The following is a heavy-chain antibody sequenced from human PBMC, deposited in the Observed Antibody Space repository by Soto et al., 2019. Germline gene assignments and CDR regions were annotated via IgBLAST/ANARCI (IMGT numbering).Heavy chain of an antibody. V-gene: IGHV1-8*01. CDR3: ARGAAFDV. CDR1: GYTFTSND. Sequence: EASVKVSCKASGYTFTSNDINWVRQATGQGLEWMGWMNPKTGKTGNAQKFQGRVTMTSDTSISTVYMDLSRLTSDDTAVYYCARGAAFDVWGQGTMVTVSS. J-gene: IGHJ3*01. CDR2: MNPKTGKT.